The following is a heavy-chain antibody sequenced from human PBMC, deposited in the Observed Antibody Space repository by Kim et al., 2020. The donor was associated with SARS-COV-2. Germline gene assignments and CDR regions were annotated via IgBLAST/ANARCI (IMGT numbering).Heavy chain of an antibody. J-gene: IGHJ5*02. V-gene: IGHV3-9*01. D-gene: IGHD2-2*01. CDR3: ARMPAAKQYNWFDP. CDR1: GFTFGDYA. CDR2: ISWNSGSI. Sequence: GGSLRLSCAASGFTFGDYAMHWVRQAPGKGLEWVSGISWNSGSIGYADSVKGRFTISRDNAKNSLYLQMNSLRAEDTALYYCARMPAAKQYNWFDPWGQGTLVTVSS.